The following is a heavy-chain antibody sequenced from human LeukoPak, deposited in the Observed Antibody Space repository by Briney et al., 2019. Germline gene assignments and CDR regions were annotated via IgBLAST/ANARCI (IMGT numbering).Heavy chain of an antibody. CDR3: ARVGPISYDSSGYYVPDPFDI. D-gene: IGHD3-22*01. V-gene: IGHV4-39*07. J-gene: IGHJ3*02. CDR1: GDSISSSSYY. CDR2: VSYSGST. Sequence: SETLSLTCTVSGDSISSSSYYWGWVRQPPREGPEWIGDVSYSGSTHYNPSLKSRVTISVDRSKNQFSLKLSSVTAADTAVYYCARVGPISYDSSGYYVPDPFDIWGQGTMVTVSS.